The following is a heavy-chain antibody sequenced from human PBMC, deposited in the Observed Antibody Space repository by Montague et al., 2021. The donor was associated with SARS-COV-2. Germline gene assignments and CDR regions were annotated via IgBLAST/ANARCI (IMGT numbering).Heavy chain of an antibody. CDR1: GGSFSGYY. V-gene: IGHV4-34*01. J-gene: IGHJ4*02. CDR3: ASVSDSGYAFDY. Sequence: SGTLSLTCAVYGGSFSGYYWSWIRQPPGKGLEWIGEINHSGSTNYNPSLKSRVTISVDTSKNQFSLKLSSVTAADTAVYYCASVSDSGYAFDYWGQGTLVTVSS. D-gene: IGHD2-2*01. CDR2: INHSGST.